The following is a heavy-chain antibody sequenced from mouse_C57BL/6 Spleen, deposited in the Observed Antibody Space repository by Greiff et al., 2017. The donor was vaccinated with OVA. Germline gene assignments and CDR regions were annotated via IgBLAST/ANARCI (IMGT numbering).Heavy chain of an antibody. J-gene: IGHJ2*01. D-gene: IGHD1-1*01. CDR2: INPNNGGT. V-gene: IGHV1-22*01. CDR1: GYTFTDYN. Sequence: EVQLQQSGPELVKPGASVKMSCKASGYTFTDYNMHWVKQSHGKSLEWIGYINPNNGGTSYNQKFKGKATLTVNKSSSTAYMELRSLTSEDSAVYYCARRGVVAYYFDYWGQGTTLTVSS. CDR3: ARRGVVAYYFDY.